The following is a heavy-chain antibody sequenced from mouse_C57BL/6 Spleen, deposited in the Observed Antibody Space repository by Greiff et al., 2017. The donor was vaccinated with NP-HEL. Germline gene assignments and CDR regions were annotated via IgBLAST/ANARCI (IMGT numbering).Heavy chain of an antibody. CDR2: IHPNSGST. Sequence: QVQLQQPGAELVKPGASVKLSCKASGYTFTSYWMHWVKQRPGQGLEWIGMIHPNSGSTNYNEKFKSKATLTVDKSSSTAYMQLSSLTSEDSAVYYCAREGDEGLFDYWGQGTTLTVSS. D-gene: IGHD3-1*01. CDR3: AREGDEGLFDY. V-gene: IGHV1-64*01. J-gene: IGHJ2*01. CDR1: GYTFTSYW.